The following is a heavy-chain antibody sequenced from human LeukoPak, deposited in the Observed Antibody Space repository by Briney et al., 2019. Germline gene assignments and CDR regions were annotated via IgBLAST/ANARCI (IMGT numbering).Heavy chain of an antibody. D-gene: IGHD3-9*01. Sequence: GESPKISCKGSGYRFTNYWIGWVRQMPGKGVEWMGIIYPGDSDTRYSPSFQGQVTISADKSISTAYLQWSSLKASDTAMYYCARTTLSGTGYLDYWGQGTLVTVSS. J-gene: IGHJ4*02. CDR3: ARTTLSGTGYLDY. CDR2: IYPGDSDT. V-gene: IGHV5-51*01. CDR1: GYRFTNYW.